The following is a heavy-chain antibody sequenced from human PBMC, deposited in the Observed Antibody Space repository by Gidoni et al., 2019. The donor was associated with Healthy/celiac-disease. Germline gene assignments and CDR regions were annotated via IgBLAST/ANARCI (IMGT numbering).Heavy chain of an antibody. J-gene: IGHJ2*01. D-gene: IGHD3-22*01. CDR1: GFTFSSYG. CDR3: ARDSLSHYYDSSGYYFDWYFDL. V-gene: IGHV3-33*01. CDR2: IWYDGSNK. Sequence: QVQLVESGGDVVQPGRSLRLSCAASGFTFSSYGMHWVRQAPGKGLEWVAVIWYDGSNKYYADSVKGRFTISRDNSKNTLYLQMNSLRAEDTAVYYCARDSLSHYYDSSGYYFDWYFDLWGRGTLVTVSS.